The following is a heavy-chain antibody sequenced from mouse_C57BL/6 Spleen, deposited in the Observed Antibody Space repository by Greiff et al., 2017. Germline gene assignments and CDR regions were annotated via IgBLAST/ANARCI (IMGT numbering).Heavy chain of an antibody. D-gene: IGHD1-1*01. Sequence: VMLVESGPGLVAPSQSLSITCTVSGFSLTSYGVDWVRQSPGKGLEWLGVIWGVGSTNYNSALKSRLSISKDNSKSQVFLKMNSLQTDDTAMYYCARSVITTVEGGAMDYWGQGTSVTVSS. CDR1: GFSLTSYG. V-gene: IGHV2-6*01. CDR3: ARSVITTVEGGAMDY. J-gene: IGHJ4*01. CDR2: IWGVGST.